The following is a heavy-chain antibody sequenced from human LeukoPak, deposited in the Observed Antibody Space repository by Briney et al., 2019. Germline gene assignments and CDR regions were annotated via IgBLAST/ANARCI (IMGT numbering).Heavy chain of an antibody. CDR2: IYYSGST. Sequence: SETLSLTCSVSGVSISSSFYYFGWIRQPPGKGLEWIGSIYYSGSTYYNASLKSRVTISLDTSRNQVSLKLNSVTATDTAVYYCAKSGGYGLIDYWGQGTLVSVSS. J-gene: IGHJ4*01. CDR1: GVSISSSFYY. D-gene: IGHD1-26*01. V-gene: IGHV4-39*01. CDR3: AKSGGYGLIDY.